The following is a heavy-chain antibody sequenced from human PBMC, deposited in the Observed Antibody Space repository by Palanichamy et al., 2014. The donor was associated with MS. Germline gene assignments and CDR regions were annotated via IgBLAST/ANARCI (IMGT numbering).Heavy chain of an antibody. CDR1: GVTFSTHW. J-gene: IGHJ4*02. CDR2: IGQDGSEK. V-gene: IGHV3-7*01. D-gene: IGHD2-21*01. Sequence: EVQLVESWGRLVQPGGSLRLSCEVSGVTFSTHWMSWVRQAPGKGLEWVANIGQDGSEKYYVDSVKGRFSISRDNAKNSLYLQMNSLRAEDTAVYYCARGAGIGDYWGQGTLVTVSS. CDR3: ARGAGIGDY.